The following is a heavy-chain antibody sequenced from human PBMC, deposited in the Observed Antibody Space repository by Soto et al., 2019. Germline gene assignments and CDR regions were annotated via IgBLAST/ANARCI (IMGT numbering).Heavy chain of an antibody. D-gene: IGHD3-3*01. CDR3: AREFFGAGNWFDP. V-gene: IGHV4-59*01. CDR1: GGSISSYY. Sequence: QVQLQESGPGLVKPSETLSLTCTVSGGSISSYYWSWIRQPPGKGLEWIGYIYYSGSTNYNPSLKIRVTISVDTSKNQFSLTLSSVTAADTAVYYCAREFFGAGNWFDPWGQGTLVTVSS. J-gene: IGHJ5*02. CDR2: IYYSGST.